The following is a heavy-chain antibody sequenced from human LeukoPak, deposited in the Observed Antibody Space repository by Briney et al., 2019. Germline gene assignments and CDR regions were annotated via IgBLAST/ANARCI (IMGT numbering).Heavy chain of an antibody. CDR3: ARETIVVVPAAKFSKFDP. CDR2: ILYDGRNK. D-gene: IGHD2-2*01. V-gene: IGHV3-30*04. CDR1: GFTFSSYA. Sequence: PGGSLRLSCAASGFTFSSYAIDSARRARGKGLGWEAVILYDGRNKYYADSVKGRFTISRDNSKNTLYLQMNSLRVEDTAVYYCARETIVVVPAAKFSKFDPWGQGTLVTVSS. J-gene: IGHJ5*02.